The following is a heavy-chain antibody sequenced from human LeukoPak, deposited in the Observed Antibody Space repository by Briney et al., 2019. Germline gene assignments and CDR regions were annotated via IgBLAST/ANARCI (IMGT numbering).Heavy chain of an antibody. Sequence: GGSLRLSCAASGLAFSAYKMHWVRRAPRKGLVWVSRISTDGYTTDYADFAQGRFTASRDNTKNTWSLEMNSLRAEDTAVYYCVVGGSPGYWGQGTLVTVSS. V-gene: IGHV3-74*01. CDR1: GLAFSAYK. D-gene: IGHD2-15*01. CDR2: ISTDGYTT. CDR3: VVGGSPGY. J-gene: IGHJ4*02.